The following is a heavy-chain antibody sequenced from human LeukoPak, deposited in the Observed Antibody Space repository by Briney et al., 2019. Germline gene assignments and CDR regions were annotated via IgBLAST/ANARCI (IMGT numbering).Heavy chain of an antibody. CDR3: ARDRGYSYARGRDYYYMDV. CDR2: IYTSGST. Sequence: PSETLSLTCTVSGGSISSSSYYWSWIRQPAGKGLEWIGRIYTSGSTNYNPSLKSRVTMSVDTSRNQFSLKLSSVTAADTAVYYCARDRGYSYARGRDYYYMDVWGKGTTVTVSS. D-gene: IGHD5-18*01. CDR1: GGSISSSSYY. V-gene: IGHV4-61*02. J-gene: IGHJ6*03.